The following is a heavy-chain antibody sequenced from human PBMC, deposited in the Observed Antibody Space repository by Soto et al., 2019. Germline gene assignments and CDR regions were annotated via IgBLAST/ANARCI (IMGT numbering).Heavy chain of an antibody. CDR3: ARVSLVRGVIITTSYYYGMDV. J-gene: IGHJ6*02. V-gene: IGHV4-30-4*01. CDR1: GGSIRSGDYY. D-gene: IGHD3-10*01. Sequence: SETLSLTCTVSGGSIRSGDYYWSWIRQPPGKGLEWIGYIYYSGSTYYNPSLKSRVTISVDTSKNQFSLKLSSVTAADTAVYYCARVSLVRGVIITTSYYYGMDVWGQGTTVTVSS. CDR2: IYYSGST.